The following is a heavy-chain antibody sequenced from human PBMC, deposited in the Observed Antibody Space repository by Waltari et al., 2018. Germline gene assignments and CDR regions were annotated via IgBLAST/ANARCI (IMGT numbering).Heavy chain of an antibody. D-gene: IGHD3-16*02. V-gene: IGHV4-34*01. CDR3: ARNYVGGSYLLR. CDR2: IHHGGRP. CDR1: GGSFSGYY. J-gene: IGHJ4*02. Sequence: QVQLQQWGAGLLKPSETLSLNCAVYGGSFSGYYWRWIRQPPGKGLEWIGEIHHGGRPNYNPSLKSRVTISVDTSKNQFSLMLGSVTAADTAVYYCARNYVGGSYLLRWGQGTLVTVSS.